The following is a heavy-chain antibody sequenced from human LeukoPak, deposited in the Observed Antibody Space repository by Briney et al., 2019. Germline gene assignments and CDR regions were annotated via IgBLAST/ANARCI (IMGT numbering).Heavy chain of an antibody. J-gene: IGHJ3*02. CDR1: GFTFSSYA. CDR2: ISYDGSNK. D-gene: IGHD2-21*02. Sequence: PGGSLRLSCAASGFTFSSYAMHWVRQAPGKGLEWVAVISYDGSNKYYADSVKGRFTISRDNAKNSLYLQMNSLRAEDTALYYCANLAPHCGGDCPNRYDAFDIWGQGTMVTVSS. V-gene: IGHV3-30-3*01. CDR3: ANLAPHCGGDCPNRYDAFDI.